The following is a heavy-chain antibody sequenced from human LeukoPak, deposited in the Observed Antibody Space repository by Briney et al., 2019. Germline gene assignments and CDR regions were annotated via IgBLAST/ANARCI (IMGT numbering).Heavy chain of an antibody. V-gene: IGHV3-23*01. CDR1: GFTFSSYA. CDR2: ISGSGGST. Sequence: GXSLRLSCAASGFTFSSYAMSWVRQAPGKGLEWVSAISGSGGSTYYADSVKGRFTISRDNSKNRVYLQMNSLRAEDTAVYYCAKSYGSGPVWDYWGQGTLVTVSS. D-gene: IGHD3-10*01. CDR3: AKSYGSGPVWDY. J-gene: IGHJ4*02.